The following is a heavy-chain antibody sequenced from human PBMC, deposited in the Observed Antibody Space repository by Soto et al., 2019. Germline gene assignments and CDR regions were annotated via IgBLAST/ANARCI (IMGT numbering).Heavy chain of an antibody. D-gene: IGHD2-15*01. V-gene: IGHV3-23*01. CDR2: ITDTGGDT. Sequence: GGSLRLSCGGPTFSFGGHAMSWVRQAPGKGLEWVSTITDTGGDTKYADSVRGRFTFSRDNSKNTVYLQMSSLRADDSAVYYCARGSKDSYPGSRIFDFWGRGTLVTVSS. J-gene: IGHJ4*02. CDR1: TFSFGGHA. CDR3: ARGSKDSYPGSRIFDF.